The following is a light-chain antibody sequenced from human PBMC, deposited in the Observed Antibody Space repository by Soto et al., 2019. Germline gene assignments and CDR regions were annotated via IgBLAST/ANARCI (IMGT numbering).Light chain of an antibody. CDR2: GAS. CDR1: QDITRW. V-gene: IGKV1D-16*01. Sequence: DIQMTQSPSSVSGSVGDRVTVACRASQDITRWLAWYQQKPGKAPKLLIYGASSLQSGVPSRFSGSGSGTEFTLTIGSLHPDDLATYYCQQYNVYPLTFGQGTKVDIK. J-gene: IGKJ1*01. CDR3: QQYNVYPLT.